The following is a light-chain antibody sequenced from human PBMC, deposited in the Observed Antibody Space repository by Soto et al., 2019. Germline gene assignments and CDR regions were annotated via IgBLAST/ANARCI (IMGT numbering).Light chain of an antibody. CDR1: QGVSSSY. J-gene: IGKJ1*01. V-gene: IGKV3-20*01. Sequence: EIVLTQSPGTLSLSPGERATLSCRASQGVSSSYLAWYHQKPGQAPRLLIFGASSRATGIPDRFSGSGSGTDFTLTISRLEPEDFAVYYCQQYGGSSWTFGQGTKVEIK. CDR3: QQYGGSSWT. CDR2: GAS.